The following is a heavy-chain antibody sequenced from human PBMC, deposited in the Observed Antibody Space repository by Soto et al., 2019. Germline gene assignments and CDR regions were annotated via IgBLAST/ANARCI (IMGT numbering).Heavy chain of an antibody. CDR3: AREVGDVVVVAATQFDY. V-gene: IGHV6-1*01. D-gene: IGHD2-15*01. CDR2: TYYRSRWYI. J-gene: IGHJ4*02. Sequence: SPTLSLPCAISEDSVSSNSAAWNWIRQSPSRGLEWLGRTYYRSRWYIDYAVSVKSRITINPDTSKNQFSLQLNSVTPEDTAMYYCAREVGDVVVVAATQFDYWGQGTLVTVSS. CDR1: EDSVSSNSAA.